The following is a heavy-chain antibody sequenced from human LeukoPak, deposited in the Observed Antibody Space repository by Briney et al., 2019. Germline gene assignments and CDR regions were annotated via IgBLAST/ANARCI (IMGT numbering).Heavy chain of an antibody. CDR3: ARDGYNEEDWYFDL. CDR2: ISYNGNNK. CDR1: GFTFSSYD. Sequence: GGSLRLSCAAPGFTFSSYDMHWVRQAPGKGLEWVAVISYNGNNKYCADSVKGRFTISRDNSKKTLYLQTNSLRAEDTAVYYCARDGYNEEDWYFDLWGRGILVTVSS. V-gene: IGHV3-30-3*01. J-gene: IGHJ2*01. D-gene: IGHD5-24*01.